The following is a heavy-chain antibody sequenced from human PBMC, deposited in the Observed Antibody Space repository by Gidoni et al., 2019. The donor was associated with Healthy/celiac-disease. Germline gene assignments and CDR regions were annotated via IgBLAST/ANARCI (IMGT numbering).Heavy chain of an antibody. CDR3: ASSPREYYYDSSGYYSYYFDY. Sequence: QVQLQQWGAGLLKPSEPLSLTCAVYGGSFSGYYWSWIRQPPGKGLEWIGEINDSGSTNYNPSLKSRVTISVDTSKNQFSLKLSSVTAADTAVYYCASSPREYYYDSSGYYSYYFDYWGQGTLVTVSS. CDR2: INDSGST. CDR1: GGSFSGYY. V-gene: IGHV4-34*01. D-gene: IGHD3-22*01. J-gene: IGHJ4*02.